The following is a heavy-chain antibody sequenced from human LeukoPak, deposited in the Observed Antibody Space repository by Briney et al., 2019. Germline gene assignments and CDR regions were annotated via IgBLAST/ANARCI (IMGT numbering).Heavy chain of an antibody. V-gene: IGHV3-64*02. CDR2: ITGYWETT. D-gene: IGHD5-12*01. J-gene: IGHJ4*02. Sequence: PGGAPRLPRVGSWLTLQWFGMVRVRQAPGGGLEVVSAITGYWETTYYADSVKARFTISRDSSKNTVDLQMGRLRPEDMAVYYCARGMTSDYDLGLDYWSQGTLVTVYS. CDR1: WLTLQWFG. CDR3: ARGMTSDYDLGLDY.